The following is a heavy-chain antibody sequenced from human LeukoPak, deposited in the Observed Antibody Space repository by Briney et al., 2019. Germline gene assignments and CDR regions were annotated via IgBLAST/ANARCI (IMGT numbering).Heavy chain of an antibody. D-gene: IGHD3-10*01. Sequence: SETLSLTCTVSGGSISSSSYYWGWIRQPPGKGLEWIGSIYYSGSTYYNPSLKSRVTISVDTSKNQFSLKLSSVTAADTAVYYCARGEEYYYGSGRVVDVWGKGTTVTVSS. CDR1: GGSISSSSYY. J-gene: IGHJ6*04. CDR3: ARGEEYYYGSGRVVDV. CDR2: IYYSGST. V-gene: IGHV4-39*01.